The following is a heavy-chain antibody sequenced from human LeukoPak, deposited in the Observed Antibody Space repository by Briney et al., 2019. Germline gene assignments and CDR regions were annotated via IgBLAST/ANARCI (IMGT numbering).Heavy chain of an antibody. J-gene: IGHJ4*02. CDR2: ISSSSSYI. CDR1: GFTVSSNY. V-gene: IGHV3-21*01. D-gene: IGHD2-21*01. CDR3: ARDHRGIYSPFDY. Sequence: GGSLRLSCAASGFTVSSNYMNWVRQAPGKGLEWVSSISSSSSYIYYADSVKGRFIISRDNAKNSLYLQMDSLRAEDTAVYYCARDHRGIYSPFDYWGQGTLVTVSS.